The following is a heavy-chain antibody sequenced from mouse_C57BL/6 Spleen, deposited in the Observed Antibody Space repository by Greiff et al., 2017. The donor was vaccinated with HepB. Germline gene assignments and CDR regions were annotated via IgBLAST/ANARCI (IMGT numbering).Heavy chain of an antibody. Sequence: VKLMESGAELARPGASVKLSCKASGYTFTSYGISWVKQRTGQGLEWIGEIYPRSGNTYYNEKFKGKATLTADKSSSTAYMELRSLTSEDSAVYFCAGYDGYSGYWGQGTTLTVSS. CDR1: GYTFTSYG. CDR3: AGYDGYSGY. J-gene: IGHJ2*01. V-gene: IGHV1-81*01. D-gene: IGHD2-3*01. CDR2: IYPRSGNT.